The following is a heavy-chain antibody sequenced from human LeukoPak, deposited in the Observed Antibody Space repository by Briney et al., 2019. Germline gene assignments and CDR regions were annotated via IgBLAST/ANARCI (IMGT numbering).Heavy chain of an antibody. D-gene: IGHD6-6*01. V-gene: IGHV3-74*01. J-gene: IGHJ3*02. CDR1: GFTFNSYY. CDR2: ISTDGTNT. Sequence: PGGSLRLSCAASGFTFNSYYMNWVRRAPGKGLLWVSRISTDGTNTNYADSVKGRFTISRDNAKNILYLEMNSLRAEDTAVYYCVREYSSSSGRAFDIWGQGTKVTVSS. CDR3: VREYSSSSGRAFDI.